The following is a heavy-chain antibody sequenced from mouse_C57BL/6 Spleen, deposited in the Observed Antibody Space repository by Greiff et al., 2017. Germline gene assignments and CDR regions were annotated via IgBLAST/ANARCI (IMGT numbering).Heavy chain of an antibody. J-gene: IGHJ2*01. D-gene: IGHD2-4*01. CDR1: GFSFNTYA. V-gene: IGHV10-1*01. CDR2: IRSKSNNYAT. Sequence: EVMLVESGGGLVQPKGSLKLSCAASGFSFNTYAMNWVRQAPGKGLEWVARIRSKSNNYATYYADSVKDRFTISRDDSESMLYLQMNNLKTEDTAMYYCVRNYDYDVFDYWGQGTTLTVSS. CDR3: VRNYDYDVFDY.